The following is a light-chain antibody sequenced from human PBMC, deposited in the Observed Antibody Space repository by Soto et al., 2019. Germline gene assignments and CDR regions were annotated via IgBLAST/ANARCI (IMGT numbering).Light chain of an antibody. Sequence: DIQMTQSPSTLSGSVGDRVTITCRASQTISSWLAWYQQKPGKAPKLLIYKASTLKSGVPSRFSGSGSETEFTLTISSLQPEDFATYYCQQSFGAPRTFGQGTKVDIK. J-gene: IGKJ1*01. CDR1: QTISSW. CDR2: KAS. CDR3: QQSFGAPRT. V-gene: IGKV1-5*03.